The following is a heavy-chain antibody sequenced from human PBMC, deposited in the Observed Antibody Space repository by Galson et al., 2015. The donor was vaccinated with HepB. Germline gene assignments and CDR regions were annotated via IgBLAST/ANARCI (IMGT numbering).Heavy chain of an antibody. CDR2: ISYDGSNK. CDR3: ARGGYYDFWSGYLSDYYYYGMDV. Sequence: SLRLSCAASGFTFSSYAMHWVRQAPGKGLEWVAVISYDGSNKYYADSVKGRFTISRDNSKNTLYLQMNSLRAEDTAVYYCARGGYYDFWSGYLSDYYYYGMDVWGQGTTVTVSS. CDR1: GFTFSSYA. D-gene: IGHD3-3*01. V-gene: IGHV3-30-3*01. J-gene: IGHJ6*02.